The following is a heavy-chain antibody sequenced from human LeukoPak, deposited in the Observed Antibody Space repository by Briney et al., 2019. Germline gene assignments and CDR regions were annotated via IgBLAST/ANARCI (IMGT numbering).Heavy chain of an antibody. Sequence: GESLRLSCAASGFTFSSYAISWVRQAPGTGLEWVSGISGGGGSTYYADSVKGRFTISRDNSKNTVYLQMNSLRAEDTAVYYCAKRRAVAGTRGFDYWGQGTLVTVSS. V-gene: IGHV3-23*01. CDR2: ISGGGGST. J-gene: IGHJ4*02. D-gene: IGHD6-19*01. CDR3: AKRRAVAGTRGFDY. CDR1: GFTFSSYA.